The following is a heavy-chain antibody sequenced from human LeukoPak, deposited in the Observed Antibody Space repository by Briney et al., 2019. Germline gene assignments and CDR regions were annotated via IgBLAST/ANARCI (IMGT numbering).Heavy chain of an antibody. Sequence: SGPTLVNPTQTLTLTCTFSGFSLSTSGVGVGWIRQPPGKALEWLALIYWNDDKRYSPSLKSRLTITKDTSKNQVVLTMTNMDPVDTATYYCAHRPIAAAGTKVFDPWGQGTLVTASS. CDR2: IYWNDDK. D-gene: IGHD6-13*01. CDR1: GFSLSTSGVG. V-gene: IGHV2-5*01. CDR3: AHRPIAAAGTKVFDP. J-gene: IGHJ5*02.